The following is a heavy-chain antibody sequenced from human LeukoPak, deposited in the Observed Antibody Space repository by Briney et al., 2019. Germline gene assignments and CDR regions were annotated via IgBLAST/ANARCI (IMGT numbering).Heavy chain of an antibody. D-gene: IGHD3-10*01. Sequence: ASVKVSCKASGYTFTSYGISWVRQAPGQGLEWMGWISAYNGNTNYAQKLQGRVTMTTGTSTSTVYMELRSLRSDDTAVYYCARGYYGSGSYYWGGYYYYGMDVWGQGTTVTVSS. CDR3: ARGYYGSGSYYWGGYYYYGMDV. V-gene: IGHV1-18*01. J-gene: IGHJ6*02. CDR1: GYTFTSYG. CDR2: ISAYNGNT.